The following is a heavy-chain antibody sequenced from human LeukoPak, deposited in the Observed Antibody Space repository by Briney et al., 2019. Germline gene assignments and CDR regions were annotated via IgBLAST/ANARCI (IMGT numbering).Heavy chain of an antibody. CDR3: ARVGEDYGSGLDY. CDR2: IIPIFGTA. V-gene: IGHV1-69*05. CDR1: GGTFSSYA. Sequence: ASVKVSCKASGGTFSSYAISWVRQAPGQGLEWMGGIIPIFGTANYAQKFQGRVTITTDESTSTAYMELSSLRSEDTAVYYCARVGEDYGSGLDYWGQGTLVTVSS. J-gene: IGHJ4*02. D-gene: IGHD3-10*01.